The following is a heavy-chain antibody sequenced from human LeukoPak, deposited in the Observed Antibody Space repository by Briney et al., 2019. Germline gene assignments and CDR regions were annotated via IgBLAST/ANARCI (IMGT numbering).Heavy chain of an antibody. CDR3: AKAAGYSYGSYLDY. Sequence: GRSLRLSCAASGFTFDDYAMHWVRQAPGKGLEWVSGISWNRGSIGYADSVKGRFTISRDNDKNSLYLQMNSLRAEDTALYYCAKAAGYSYGSYLDYWGQGTLVTVSS. V-gene: IGHV3-9*01. J-gene: IGHJ4*02. CDR1: GFTFDDYA. D-gene: IGHD5-18*01. CDR2: ISWNRGSI.